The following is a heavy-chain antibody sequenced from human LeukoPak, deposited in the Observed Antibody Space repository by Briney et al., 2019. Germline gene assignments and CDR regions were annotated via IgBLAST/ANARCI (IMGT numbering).Heavy chain of an antibody. V-gene: IGHV1-2*02. D-gene: IGHD1-26*01. Sequence: GASVKVSCKASGYTFTGYYMHWVRQAPGQGLEWMGWINPNSGGTNYAQKFQGRVTMTRDTSISTAYMELSRLRSDDTAVYYCAASGSHYYYYYMDVWGKGTTVTVSS. CDR1: GYTFTGYY. J-gene: IGHJ6*03. CDR3: AASGSHYYYYYMDV. CDR2: INPNSGGT.